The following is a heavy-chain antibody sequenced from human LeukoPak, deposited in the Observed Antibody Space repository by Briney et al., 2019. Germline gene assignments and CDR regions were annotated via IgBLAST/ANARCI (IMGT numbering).Heavy chain of an antibody. CDR2: IYNSESI. CDR1: GGSINGYY. Sequence: SETLSLTCIVSGGSINGYYWSWIRRPAGKGLEWIGRIYNSESINYNPSLKSRVTMSIDTSKNQFSLKLNSVTAADTAVYYCARDRSSSYTRDWFDPWGQGALVTVSS. D-gene: IGHD6-13*01. V-gene: IGHV4-4*07. J-gene: IGHJ5*02. CDR3: ARDRSSSYTRDWFDP.